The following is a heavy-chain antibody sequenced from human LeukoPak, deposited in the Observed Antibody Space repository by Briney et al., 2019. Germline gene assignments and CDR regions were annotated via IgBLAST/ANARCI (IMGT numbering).Heavy chain of an antibody. CDR1: GGSISSGSYY. CDR3: ARQPRSLSFVDTSDY. D-gene: IGHD2-2*01. CDR2: IYTSGST. J-gene: IGHJ4*02. V-gene: IGHV4-61*09. Sequence: SETLSLTCTVSGGSISSGSYYWSWIRQPAGKGLEWIGHIYTSGSTNYNPSLKSRVTISVDTSKNQFSLKLSSVSAADTAVYYCARQPRSLSFVDTSDYWGQGTLVTVSS.